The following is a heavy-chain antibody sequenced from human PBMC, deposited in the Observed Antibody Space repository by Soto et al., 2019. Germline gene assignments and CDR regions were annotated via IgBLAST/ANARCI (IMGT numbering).Heavy chain of an antibody. D-gene: IGHD1-7*01. CDR1: GGSITSSSYF. CDR2: IYFSGNT. Sequence: QLQLQESGPGLVKPSETLSLTCTVSGGSITSSSYFWGWIRQPPGKGLEWIGSIYFSGNTYYSPSLKSRVIISVDRSMNQCSLRLSSVTAADSAVYYCARGLTGTAGMDVWGKGTTVTFFS. CDR3: ARGLTGTAGMDV. J-gene: IGHJ6*03. V-gene: IGHV4-39*01.